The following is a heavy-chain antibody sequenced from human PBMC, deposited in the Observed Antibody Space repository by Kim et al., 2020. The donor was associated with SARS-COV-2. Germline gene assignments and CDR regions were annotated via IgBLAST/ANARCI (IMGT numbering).Heavy chain of an antibody. CDR3: AREAGAYDYVWGSYRLNWFDP. V-gene: IGHV1-3*01. D-gene: IGHD3-16*02. CDR1: GYTFTSYA. Sequence: ASVKVSCKASGYTFTSYAMHWVRQAPGQRLEWMGWINAGNGNTKYSQKFQGRVTITRDTSASTAYMELSSLRSEDTAVYYCAREAGAYDYVWGSYRLNWFDPWGQGTLVTVSS. CDR2: INAGNGNT. J-gene: IGHJ5*02.